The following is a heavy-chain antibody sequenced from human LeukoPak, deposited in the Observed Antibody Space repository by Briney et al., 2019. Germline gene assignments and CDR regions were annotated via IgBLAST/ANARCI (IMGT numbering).Heavy chain of an antibody. D-gene: IGHD3-9*01. CDR2: IYTSGST. CDR1: GGSISSYY. V-gene: IGHV4-4*07. CDR3: ARDRPSAYYDILTGYQTAFDI. Sequence: SETLSLTCTVSGGSISSYYWSWIRQPAGKGLEWIGRIYTSGSTNYNPSLKSRVTISVDTSKNQFSLKLSSVTAADTAVYYCARDRPSAYYDILTGYQTAFDIWGQGTMVTVSS. J-gene: IGHJ3*02.